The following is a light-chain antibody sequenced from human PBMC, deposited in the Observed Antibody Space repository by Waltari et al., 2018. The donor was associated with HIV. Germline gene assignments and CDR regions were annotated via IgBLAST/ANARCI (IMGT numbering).Light chain of an antibody. CDR2: DNY. CDR3: GTWDSGLSAVV. J-gene: IGLJ3*02. CDR1: SSNIGSNH. Sequence: QSVLTQPPSVSAAPGQRVNIPCSGGSSNIGSNHVPWYQQLPGTAPKLLIFDNYKRPSGIPDRFSGSKSGTSATLGITGLQTGDEADYYCGTWDSGLSAVVFGGGTKLTVL. V-gene: IGLV1-51*01.